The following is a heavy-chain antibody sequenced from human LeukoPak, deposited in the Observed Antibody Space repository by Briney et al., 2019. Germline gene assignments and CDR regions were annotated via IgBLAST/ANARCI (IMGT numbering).Heavy chain of an antibody. CDR2: INPNFGGT. Sequence: GASVKVSCKASGHTFIGYNMHWVRQAPGQGLEWMGWINPNFGGTDYAQRFQGRVTMTRDTSISTAYMELSRLRSDDTAVYYCARDREQQLVSDAFDIWGQGTMVTVSS. CDR3: ARDREQQLVSDAFDI. D-gene: IGHD6-13*01. V-gene: IGHV1-2*02. J-gene: IGHJ3*02. CDR1: GHTFIGYN.